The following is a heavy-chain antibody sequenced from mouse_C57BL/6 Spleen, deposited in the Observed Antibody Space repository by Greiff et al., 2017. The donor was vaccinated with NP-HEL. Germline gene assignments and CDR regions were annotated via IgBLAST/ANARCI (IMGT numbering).Heavy chain of an antibody. Sequence: QVQLQQSGAELVKPGASVKLSCKASGYTFTEYTIHWVKQRSGQGLEWIGWFYPGSGSIKYNEKFKDKATLTADKSSSTVYMELSRVTSEDSAVYFCARHEDKGRRYSNYHFDYWGQGTTLTVSS. D-gene: IGHD2-5*01. CDR1: GYTFTEYT. J-gene: IGHJ2*01. CDR2: FYPGSGSI. CDR3: ARHEDKGRRYSNYHFDY. V-gene: IGHV1-62-2*01.